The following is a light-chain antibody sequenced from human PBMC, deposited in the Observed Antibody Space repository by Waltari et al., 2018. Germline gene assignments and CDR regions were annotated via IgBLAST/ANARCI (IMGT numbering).Light chain of an antibody. J-gene: IGKJ1*01. CDR2: GAT. V-gene: IGKV1-39*01. CDR1: QRISSY. Sequence: DIQMTQSPSSLPASVGDRVTISCRASQRISSYLNWYQQEPGKAPRLLIYGATSLQSGVPSRFSGSGSGTDFTLTISSLQPEDFATYYCQQTYKTPRTFGQGTKVDI. CDR3: QQTYKTPRT.